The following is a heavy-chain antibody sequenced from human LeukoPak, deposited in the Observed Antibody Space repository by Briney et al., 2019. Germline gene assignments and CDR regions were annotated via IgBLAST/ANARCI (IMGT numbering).Heavy chain of an antibody. J-gene: IGHJ4*02. CDR1: GGSFSGYY. V-gene: IGHV4-34*01. CDR2: INHSGST. D-gene: IGHD3-9*01. CDR3: ARGRPGLRYFDWLAAGYYFDY. Sequence: KPSETLSLTCAGYGGSFSGYYWGWIRQPPGKGLGWIGEINHSGSTNYNPSLKSRVTISVDTSKNQFSLKLSSVTAADTAVYYCARGRPGLRYFDWLAAGYYFDYWGQGTLVTVSS.